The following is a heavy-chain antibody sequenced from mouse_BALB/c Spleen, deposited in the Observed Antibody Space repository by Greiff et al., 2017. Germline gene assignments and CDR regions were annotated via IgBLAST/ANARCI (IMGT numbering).Heavy chain of an antibody. J-gene: IGHJ2*01. CDR1: GFTFTDYY. V-gene: IGHV7-3*02. CDR3: ARDGVTTVVFDY. D-gene: IGHD1-1*01. Sequence: DVKLVESGGGLVQPGGSLRLSCATSGFTFTDYYMSWVRQPPGKALEWLGFIRNKANGYTTEYSASVKGRFTISRDNSQSILYLQMNTLRAEDSATYYCARDGVTTVVFDYWGQGTTLTVSS. CDR2: IRNKANGYTT.